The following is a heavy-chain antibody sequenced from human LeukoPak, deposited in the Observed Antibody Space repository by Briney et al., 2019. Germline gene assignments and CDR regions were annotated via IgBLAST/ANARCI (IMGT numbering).Heavy chain of an antibody. J-gene: IGHJ4*02. CDR1: GFTFSSYS. CDR3: ARDPYCGGDCSDY. V-gene: IGHV3-48*01. CDR2: ISSSSSTT. Sequence: GGSLRLSCAASGFTFSSYSMNWVRQAPGKGLEWVSYISSSSSTTYYADSVKGRFTISRDNSKNTLYLQMNSLRAEDTAVYYCARDPYCGGDCSDYWGQGTLVTASS. D-gene: IGHD2-21*01.